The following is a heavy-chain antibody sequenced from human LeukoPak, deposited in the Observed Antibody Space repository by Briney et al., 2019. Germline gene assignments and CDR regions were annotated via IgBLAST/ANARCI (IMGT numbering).Heavy chain of an antibody. CDR3: ARDLEDIVATTPFDY. D-gene: IGHD5-12*01. Sequence: GGSLRLSCAASGFTFSSYGMHWVRQAPGKGLEWVAVISYDGSNKYYADSVKGRFTISRDNSKNTLYLQMNSLRAEDTAVYYCARDLEDIVATTPFDYWGQGTLVTVSS. CDR2: ISYDGSNK. V-gene: IGHV3-30*03. J-gene: IGHJ4*02. CDR1: GFTFSSYG.